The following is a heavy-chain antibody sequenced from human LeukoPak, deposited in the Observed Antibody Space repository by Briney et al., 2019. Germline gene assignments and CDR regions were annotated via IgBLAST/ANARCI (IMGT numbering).Heavy chain of an antibody. J-gene: IGHJ1*01. CDR2: LSGSGGST. D-gene: IGHD6-19*01. CDR1: GFTYSSHA. V-gene: IGHV3-23*01. Sequence: GGPLSLSCAASGFTYSSHAMSWPRPAPGEGLECVSALSGSGGSTYYADSVKGRFTISRDNSKNTLYLQMNSLRAEDTAVYYCAKDYTGSGWCAEYFQHWGQGTLVTVSS. CDR3: AKDYTGSGWCAEYFQH.